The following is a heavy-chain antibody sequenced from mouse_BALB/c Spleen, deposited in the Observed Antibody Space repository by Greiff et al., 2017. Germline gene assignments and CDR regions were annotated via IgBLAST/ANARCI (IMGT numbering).Heavy chain of an antibody. Sequence: EVKLMESGGGLVQPGGSLRLSCATSGFTFTDYYMSWVRQPPGKALEWLGFIRNKSNGFTTEYSASVKGRFTISRDNSQSILYLQMNTLRAEDSATYYCARSSYGTWAWFAYWGQGTLVTVSA. CDR1: GFTFTDYY. V-gene: IGHV7-3*02. CDR2: IRNKSNGFTT. CDR3: ARSSYGTWAWFAY. J-gene: IGHJ3*01. D-gene: IGHD4-1*01.